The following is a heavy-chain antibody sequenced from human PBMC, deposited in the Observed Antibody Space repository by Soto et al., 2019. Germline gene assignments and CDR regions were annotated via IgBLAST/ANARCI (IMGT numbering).Heavy chain of an antibody. V-gene: IGHV1-18*01. D-gene: IGHD2-21*02. CDR1: GDTFGIYS. J-gene: IGHJ4*02. CDR2: INTYSGKT. CDR3: ARRYGDPSSSTGFDY. Sequence: QVQLVQSGPEVKNPGALVKVSCKASGDTFGIYSITWARQAPGQGLEWLGGINTYSGKTYYAQKVQGRVTLTTDTSTSTAYIDMRSLRSDATAVYYCARRYGDPSSSTGFDYCGQVNLVSVSS.